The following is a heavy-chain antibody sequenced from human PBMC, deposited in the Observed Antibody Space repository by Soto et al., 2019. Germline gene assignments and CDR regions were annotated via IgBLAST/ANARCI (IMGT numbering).Heavy chain of an antibody. CDR2: IYPGDSDT. CDR1: GYSFTSYW. Sequence: GESLTISCKGSGYSFTSYWIGWVRQMPGKGLEWMGIIYPGDSDTRYSPSFQGQVTISADKSISTAYLQWSSLKASDTAMYYCARRIVVVVAVEDYFVIRGQGTMVAVS. D-gene: IGHD2-15*01. CDR3: ARRIVVVVAVEDYFVI. V-gene: IGHV5-51*01. J-gene: IGHJ3*02.